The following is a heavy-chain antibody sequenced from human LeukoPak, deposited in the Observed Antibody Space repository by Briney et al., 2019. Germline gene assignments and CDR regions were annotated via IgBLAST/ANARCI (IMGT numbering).Heavy chain of an antibody. D-gene: IGHD5-24*01. Sequence: GGSLSLSCAASGFTFSSYAMSWVRQAPGKGLGWAPAFSGSGGSKYYADSVKGRFTISRDNYKNTLYLQMNSLRAEDTAVYYCAKADKMATIIAVFDYWGQGTLVTVSS. V-gene: IGHV3-23*01. J-gene: IGHJ4*02. CDR2: FSGSGGSK. CDR1: GFTFSSYA. CDR3: AKADKMATIIAVFDY.